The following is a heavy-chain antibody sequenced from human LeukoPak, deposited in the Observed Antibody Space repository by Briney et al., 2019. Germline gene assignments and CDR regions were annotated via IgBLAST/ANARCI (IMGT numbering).Heavy chain of an antibody. CDR3: ARTFCSTTSCYLPPFDY. CDR2: ISGSGGTI. Sequence: PGGSLRLSCVASGFTFSSYEMNWVRQAPGKGLEWVSYISGSGGTIYYADSVKGRFTISRDNAKNSLFLQMNSLRAEDTAVYYCARTFCSTTSCYLPPFDYWGQGALVTVSS. CDR1: GFTFSSYE. J-gene: IGHJ4*02. V-gene: IGHV3-48*03. D-gene: IGHD2-2*01.